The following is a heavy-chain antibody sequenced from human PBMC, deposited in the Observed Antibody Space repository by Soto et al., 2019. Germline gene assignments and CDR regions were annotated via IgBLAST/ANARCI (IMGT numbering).Heavy chain of an antibody. CDR3: ARHNQDIVVVVAAPSSDYYGMDV. CDR2: INPNSGGT. D-gene: IGHD2-15*01. J-gene: IGHJ6*02. CDR1: GYTFTGYY. Sequence: QVQLVQSWAEVKKPGASVKVSCKASGYTFTGYYMHWVRQAPGQGLEWMGWINPNSGGTNYAQKFQGRVTMTRDTSISTAYMELSRLRSDDTAVYYCARHNQDIVVVVAAPSSDYYGMDVWGQGTTVTVSS. V-gene: IGHV1-2*02.